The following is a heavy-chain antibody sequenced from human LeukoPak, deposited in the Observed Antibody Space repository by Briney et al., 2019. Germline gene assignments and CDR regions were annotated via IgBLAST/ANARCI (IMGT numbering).Heavy chain of an antibody. V-gene: IGHV3-23*01. D-gene: IGHD6-19*01. CDR2: ISGSGGST. CDR1: GFTFSSYA. Sequence: QPGGSLRLSCAASGFTFSSYAMSWVRQAPGKGLEWVSAISGSGGSTYYADSVKGRFTISRDNSKNTLYLQMNSLRAEDTAVYYCARISSLAVAGINWGQGTLVTVSS. J-gene: IGHJ4*02. CDR3: ARISSLAVAGIN.